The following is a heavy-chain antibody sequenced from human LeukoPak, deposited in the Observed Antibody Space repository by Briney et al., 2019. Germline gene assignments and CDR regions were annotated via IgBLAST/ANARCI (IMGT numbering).Heavy chain of an antibody. Sequence: ASVKVSCKASGYTFTSYGISWVRQAPGQGLEWMGWISAYNGNTNYAQKLQGRVTMTTDTSTSTAYMELRSLRSDDTAVYYCARVYDFWSDYWYYMDVWGKGTTVTVSS. CDR3: ARVYDFWSDYWYYMDV. V-gene: IGHV1-18*01. J-gene: IGHJ6*03. D-gene: IGHD3-3*01. CDR1: GYTFTSYG. CDR2: ISAYNGNT.